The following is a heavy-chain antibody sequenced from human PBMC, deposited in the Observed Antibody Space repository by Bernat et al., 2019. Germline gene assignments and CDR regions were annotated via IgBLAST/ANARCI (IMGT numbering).Heavy chain of an antibody. V-gene: IGHV3-23*01. CDR1: GFTFSSYA. D-gene: IGHD1-26*01. Sequence: EVQLLESGRGLVQPGGSLRLSCAASGFTFSSYAMSWVRQAPGKGLEWVSAISGSGGSTYYADSVKGRCTISRDNSKNTLYLQMNSLRAEETAVYYCAKAGGATSYYYYYGMDVWGQGTTVTVSS. J-gene: IGHJ6*02. CDR3: AKAGGATSYYYYYGMDV. CDR2: ISGSGGST.